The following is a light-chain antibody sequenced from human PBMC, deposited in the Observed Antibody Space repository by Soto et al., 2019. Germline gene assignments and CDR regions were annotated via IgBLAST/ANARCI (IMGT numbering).Light chain of an antibody. V-gene: IGKV1-17*01. CDR1: QAIRND. J-gene: IGKJ1*01. CDR3: QQYYSFPRT. CDR2: GSS. Sequence: DIQMTQSPSSLSASVGDRVTITCRASQAIRNDLAWYQQKPGRAPKRLIYGSSSLQSGVPSRFSGRGSGTEFTLTISSLQPEDFATYYCQQYYSFPRTFGQGTKVDIK.